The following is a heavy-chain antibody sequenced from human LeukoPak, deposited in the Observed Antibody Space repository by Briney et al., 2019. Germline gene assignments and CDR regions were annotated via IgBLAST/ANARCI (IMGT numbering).Heavy chain of an antibody. J-gene: IGHJ5*02. D-gene: IGHD3-9*01. CDR2: INHSGST. CDR3: ARRGVLRYFDEDWFDP. Sequence: SETLSLTCAVYGGSFSGYYWSWIRQPPGKGLEWIGEINHSGSTNYNPSLKSRVTISVDTSKNQFSLKLSSVTAADTAVYYCARRGVLRYFDEDWFDPWGQGTLVTVSS. V-gene: IGHV4-34*01. CDR1: GGSFSGYY.